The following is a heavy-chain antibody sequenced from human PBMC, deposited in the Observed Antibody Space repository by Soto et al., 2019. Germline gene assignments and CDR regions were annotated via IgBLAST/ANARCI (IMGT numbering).Heavy chain of an antibody. J-gene: IGHJ3*02. D-gene: IGHD3-10*01. CDR2: INPNSGGT. CDR1: GYNFTGYY. Sequence: ASVKVSCQASGYNFTGYYMHWVRQAPGQGLEWMGWINPNSGGTNYAQKFQGWVTMTRDTSISTAYMELSRLRSDDTAVYYCARDRRFGESNDAFDIWGQGTMVTVSS. V-gene: IGHV1-2*04. CDR3: ARDRRFGESNDAFDI.